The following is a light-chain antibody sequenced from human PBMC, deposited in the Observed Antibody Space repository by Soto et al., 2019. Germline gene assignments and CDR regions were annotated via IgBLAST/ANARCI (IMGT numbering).Light chain of an antibody. CDR1: SSDVGAYNY. CDR2: DVT. V-gene: IGLV2-14*03. J-gene: IGLJ2*01. Sequence: QSALTQPASVSGSPGQSITISCTGTSSDVGAYNYVSWYQHHPGKAPKLMIYDVTNRPSGVSNRFSGSKSGNTASLTISGLQAEDEAEYYCSSKRSSTSVVFGGGTKVTVL. CDR3: SSKRSSTSVV.